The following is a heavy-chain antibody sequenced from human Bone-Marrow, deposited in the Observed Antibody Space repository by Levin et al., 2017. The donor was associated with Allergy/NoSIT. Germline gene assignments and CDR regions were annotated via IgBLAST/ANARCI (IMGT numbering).Heavy chain of an antibody. V-gene: IGHV3-11*01. D-gene: IGHD1-7*01. CDR3: ARDLDWNYQFDY. J-gene: IGHJ4*02. Sequence: SCAASGFTFSDFYMYWIRQAPGKGLEWVSYISSSGSTIYYADSVKGRFTISRDNAKNSLYLQMDSLRAEDTAVYYCARDLDWNYQFDYWGQGTLVTVSS. CDR2: ISSSGSTI. CDR1: GFTFSDFY.